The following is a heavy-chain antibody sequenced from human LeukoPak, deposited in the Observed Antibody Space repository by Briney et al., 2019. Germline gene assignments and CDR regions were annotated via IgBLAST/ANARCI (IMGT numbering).Heavy chain of an antibody. V-gene: IGHV4-38-2*01. CDR3: ARRQWLISREMDWFDP. CDR1: GYSISSGYY. D-gene: IGHD6-19*01. Sequence: PSETLSLTCAVSGYSISSGYYWGGIRQPPGKGLEWIGSIYHSGSTYYNPSLKSRVTISVDTSKNQFSLKLSSVTAADTALYYCARRQWLISREMDWFDPWGQGTLVTVSS. J-gene: IGHJ5*02. CDR2: IYHSGST.